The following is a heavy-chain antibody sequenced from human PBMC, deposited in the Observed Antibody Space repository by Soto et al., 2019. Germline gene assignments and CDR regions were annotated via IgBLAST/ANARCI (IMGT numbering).Heavy chain of an antibody. CDR2: IYSGGST. D-gene: IGHD3-3*01. J-gene: IGHJ4*02. Sequence: GSLRLSYAASGFKVGSNYMSWVRQAPGKGLEWVSVIYSGGSTYYADSVKGRFTISRDNSKNTLYLQMNSLRAEYTAVYYCARDPSFGASGFDYWGQGTLVTVPS. CDR1: GFKVGSNY. CDR3: ARDPSFGASGFDY. V-gene: IGHV3-66*01.